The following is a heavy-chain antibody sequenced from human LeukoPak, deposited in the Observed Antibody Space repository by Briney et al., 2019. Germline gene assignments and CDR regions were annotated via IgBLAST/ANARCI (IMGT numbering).Heavy chain of an antibody. V-gene: IGHV3-48*03. J-gene: IGHJ4*02. CDR1: GFTFSSYE. D-gene: IGHD3-9*01. CDR3: AKGHYYNILTGYSVRRGLDY. Sequence: GGPLRLSCAASGFTFSSYEMNWVRQAPGKGLEWVSYISSSGSTIYYADSVKGRFTISRDNSKNTLYLQMNSLRAEDTAVYYCAKGHYYNILTGYSVRRGLDYWGQGTLVTVSS. CDR2: ISSSGSTI.